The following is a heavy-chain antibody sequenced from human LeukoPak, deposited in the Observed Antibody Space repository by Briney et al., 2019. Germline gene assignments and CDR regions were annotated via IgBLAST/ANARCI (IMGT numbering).Heavy chain of an antibody. Sequence: PSETLSLTCTVSGGSISNYYWSWIRQPAGKGLEWIGRIYASGTINYNPSLKSRVTMSLDTSKSQFSLILSSVTAADTAVYYCARDNRYCSGGTCYSGQDYWGQGTLVTVSS. V-gene: IGHV4-4*07. CDR3: ARDNRYCSGGTCYSGQDY. CDR1: GGSISNYY. D-gene: IGHD2-15*01. CDR2: IYASGTI. J-gene: IGHJ4*02.